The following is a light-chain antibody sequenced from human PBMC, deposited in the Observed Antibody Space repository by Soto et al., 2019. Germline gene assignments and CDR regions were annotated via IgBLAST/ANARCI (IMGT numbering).Light chain of an antibody. CDR1: QSVSSN. Sequence: EIVMTQSPATLSVSPGERATLSCRASQSVSSNLAWYQQKPGQAPRLLIYGASTRATGIPARFSGSGSGTEFTLIISSLQSEDFAVYYCQQYNNGGVYTFGQGTKLEIK. CDR3: QQYNNGGVYT. CDR2: GAS. V-gene: IGKV3-15*01. J-gene: IGKJ2*01.